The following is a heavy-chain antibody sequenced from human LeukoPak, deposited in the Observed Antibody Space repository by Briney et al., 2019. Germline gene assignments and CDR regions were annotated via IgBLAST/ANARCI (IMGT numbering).Heavy chain of an antibody. D-gene: IGHD4-23*01. Sequence: ASVKVSRKASGYTFTSYVMSWVRQAPGQGLEWMGEINPSGGDTHYAQKFQGRVTMTRDTSTSTAYMELRSLRSDDTAVYYCARVGPVATRYFDYWGQGTLVTVSS. CDR1: GYTFTSYV. CDR2: INPSGGDT. CDR3: ARVGPVATRYFDY. V-gene: IGHV1-46*01. J-gene: IGHJ4*02.